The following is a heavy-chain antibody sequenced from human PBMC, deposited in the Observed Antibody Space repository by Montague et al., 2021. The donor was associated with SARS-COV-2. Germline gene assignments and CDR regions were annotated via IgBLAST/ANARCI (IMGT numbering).Heavy chain of an antibody. CDR2: IYHSGST. D-gene: IGHD6-19*01. CDR1: GGSISSSNW. V-gene: IGHV4-4*02. CDR3: ARDRPRSSGWPYYFDY. Sequence: SETLSLTCAVSGGSISSSNWWSWVRRPPGKGLEWIGEIYHSGSTNYNPSLKSRVTISVDKSKNQFSLKLSSVTAADTAVYYCARDRPRSSGWPYYFDYWGQGTLATVSS. J-gene: IGHJ4*02.